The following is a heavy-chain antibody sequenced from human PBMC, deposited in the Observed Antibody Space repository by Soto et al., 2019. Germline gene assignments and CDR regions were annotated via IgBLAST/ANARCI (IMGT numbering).Heavy chain of an antibody. D-gene: IGHD6-13*01. V-gene: IGHV3-48*03. CDR1: GFTFSSYE. CDR3: VRVGYSSSWYWGGTRNGPSYGIDV. J-gene: IGHJ6*02. Sequence: MRLSCAASGFTFSSYEMNWVRQAPGKGLEWVSYISSSGSTIYYADSVKGRFTISRDNAKNSLYLQMNSLRAEDTAVYYCVRVGYSSSWYWGGTRNGPSYGIDVWGQGTTVTVSS. CDR2: ISSSGSTI.